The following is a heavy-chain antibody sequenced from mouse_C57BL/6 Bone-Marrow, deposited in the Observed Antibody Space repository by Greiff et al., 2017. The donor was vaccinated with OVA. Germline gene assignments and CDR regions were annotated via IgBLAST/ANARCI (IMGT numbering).Heavy chain of an antibody. CDR3: ARSYYGNRFAY. J-gene: IGHJ3*01. Sequence: SGPELVKPGASVKIPCKASGYTFTDYNMDWVKQSHGKSLEWIGDINPNNGGTIYNQKFKGKATLTVDKSSSTAYMELLSLTSEDTAVYDCARSYYGNRFAYWGQGTLVTVSA. CDR2: INPNNGGT. V-gene: IGHV1-18*01. D-gene: IGHD2-10*01. CDR1: GYTFTDYN.